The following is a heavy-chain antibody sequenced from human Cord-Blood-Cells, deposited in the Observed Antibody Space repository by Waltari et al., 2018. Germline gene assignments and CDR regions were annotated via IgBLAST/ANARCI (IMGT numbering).Heavy chain of an antibody. J-gene: IGHJ4*02. D-gene: IGHD3-9*01. CDR1: GFTLSSYA. V-gene: IGHV3-23*01. Sequence: EVQLLESGGGLVQPGGSLILSCAASGFTLSSYAISWVRQAPGKGMEWVSAIWGSGGSTYYADAVKGRFTISRDNSKNTLYLQMNSLRAEDTAVYYCAKETYDILTGYFDYWGQGTLVTVSS. CDR2: IWGSGGST. CDR3: AKETYDILTGYFDY.